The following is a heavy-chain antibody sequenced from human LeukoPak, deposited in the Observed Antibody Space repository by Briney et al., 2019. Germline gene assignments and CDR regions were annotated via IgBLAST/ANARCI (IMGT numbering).Heavy chain of an antibody. D-gene: IGHD2-2*01. V-gene: IGHV4-59*01. CDR2: IYYSGST. J-gene: IGHJ5*02. Sequence: SETLSLTCTVSGGSISSYYWSWIRQPPGKGLEWIGYIYYSGSTNYNPSLKGRVTISVDTSKNQFSLKLSSVTAADTAVYYCARYCSSTSCYNNWFDPWGQGTLVTVSS. CDR1: GGSISSYY. CDR3: ARYCSSTSCYNNWFDP.